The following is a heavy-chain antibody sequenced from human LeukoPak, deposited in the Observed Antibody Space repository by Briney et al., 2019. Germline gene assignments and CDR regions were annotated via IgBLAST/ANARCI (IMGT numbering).Heavy chain of an antibody. V-gene: IGHV3-30*18. J-gene: IGHJ6*02. D-gene: IGHD6-13*01. CDR3: AKNRLCTPKAAASYYYYGMGV. CDR1: GFTFSSYG. Sequence: GGSLRLSCAASGFTFSSYGMHWVRQAPGKGLEWVAVISYDGSNKYYADSVKGRFTISRDNSKNTLYLQMNSLRAEDTAVYYCAKNRLCTPKAAASYYYYGMGVWGQGATGTVSS. CDR2: ISYDGSNK.